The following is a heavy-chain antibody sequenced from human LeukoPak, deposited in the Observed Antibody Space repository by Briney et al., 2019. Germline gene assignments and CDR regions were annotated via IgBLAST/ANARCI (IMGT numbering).Heavy chain of an antibody. CDR3: ARSWSGYPGGPNYYYGMDV. CDR1: GGTFSSYA. V-gene: IGHV1-18*01. CDR2: ISAYNGNT. Sequence: ASVKVSCKASGGTFSSYAISWVRQAPGQGLEWMGWISAYNGNTNYAQKLQGRVTMTTDTSTSTAYMELRSLRSDDTAVYYCARSWSGYPGGPNYYYGMDVWGQGTTVTVSS. J-gene: IGHJ6*02. D-gene: IGHD3-3*01.